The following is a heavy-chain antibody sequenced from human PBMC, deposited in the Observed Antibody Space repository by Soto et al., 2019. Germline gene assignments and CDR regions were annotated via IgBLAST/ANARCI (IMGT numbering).Heavy chain of an antibody. J-gene: IGHJ4*02. D-gene: IGHD1-26*01. CDR1: GYTFTSYG. V-gene: IGHV1-18*04. CDR2: ISAYNGNT. Sequence: QVPLVQSGAEVKKPGASVKVSCKASGYTFTSYGISWVRQAPGQGLEWMGWISAYNGNTNYAQKLQGRVTMTTDTTTSTAYLEPRSLRSDDTAVYYCARDVVLVGSCPHDYWGQATPVTVSS. CDR3: ARDVVLVGSCPHDY.